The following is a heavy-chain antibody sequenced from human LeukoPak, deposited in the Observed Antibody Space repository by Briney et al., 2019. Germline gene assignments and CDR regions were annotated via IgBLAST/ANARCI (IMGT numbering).Heavy chain of an antibody. D-gene: IGHD2-15*01. CDR2: INTSGST. Sequence: SETLSLTCTVSGGSISSYYWTWIRQSAGKGLEWIGRINTSGSTNYNPSLRSRVTISVDTSKNQFSLKLSSVTAADTAVYYCARVGCSGGSCDDYWGQGTLVTVSS. CDR1: GGSISSYY. V-gene: IGHV4-4*07. J-gene: IGHJ4*02. CDR3: ARVGCSGGSCDDY.